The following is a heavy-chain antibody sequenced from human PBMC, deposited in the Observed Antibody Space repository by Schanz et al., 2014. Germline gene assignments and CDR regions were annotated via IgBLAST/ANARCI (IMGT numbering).Heavy chain of an antibody. CDR1: GGPFSGYF. D-gene: IGHD2-2*01. CDR3: ARGGYCSRTSCYFKGGWFDP. J-gene: IGHJ5*02. Sequence: QVQLQQWGAGLLKPSETLSLTCAVYGGPFSGYFWSWIRQSPGKGLQWIGELHHSGSIIYNPSLRMGVTFSMDRSKTRSSPKLSPGTAADTAVYYCARGGYCSRTSCYFKGGWFDPWGQGTLVTVSS. CDR2: LHHSGSI. V-gene: IGHV4-34*01.